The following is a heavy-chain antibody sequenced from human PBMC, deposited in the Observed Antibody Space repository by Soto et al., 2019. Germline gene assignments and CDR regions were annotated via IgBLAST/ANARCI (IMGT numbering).Heavy chain of an antibody. J-gene: IGHJ4*01. CDR1: GVTFGGYA. V-gene: IGHV3-23*01. CDR3: AKDLYGSGTFINYFDY. CDR2: ISGSGGST. Sequence: GGPLRLPWAASGVTFGGYAMSCVRKAPGKGLEWVSAISGSGGSTYYADSVKGRFTISRDNSKNTLYLQMNSLRAEDTAVYYCAKDLYGSGTFINYFDYWGHGTLVTVSS. D-gene: IGHD3-10*01.